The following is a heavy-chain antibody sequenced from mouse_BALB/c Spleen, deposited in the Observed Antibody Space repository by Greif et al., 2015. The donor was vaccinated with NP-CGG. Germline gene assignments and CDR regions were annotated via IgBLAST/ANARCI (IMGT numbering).Heavy chain of an antibody. D-gene: IGHD2-10*01. Sequence: QVQLQQSGAELAKPGASVKMSCKASGYTFTSYWMHWVKQRPGQGLEWIGYINPSTGYTEYNQKFKDKATLTADKSSSTAYMQLSSLTSEDSAVYYCATYYGNTWFAYWGQGTLVTVSA. CDR2: INPSTGYT. V-gene: IGHV1-7*01. J-gene: IGHJ3*01. CDR3: ATYYGNTWFAY. CDR1: GYTFTSYW.